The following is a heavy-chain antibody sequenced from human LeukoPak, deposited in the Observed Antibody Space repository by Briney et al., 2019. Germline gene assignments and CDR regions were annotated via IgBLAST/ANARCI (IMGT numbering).Heavy chain of an antibody. CDR1: GFTFSSYG. Sequence: GGSLRLSCAASGFTFSSYGMHWVRQAPGKGLEWVAFIRYDGSNEYYADSVKGRFTISIDNSKNTLYLQMNSLRPEDTAVYYCAKNLGQWLDYWGQGTLVTVSS. J-gene: IGHJ4*02. CDR2: IRYDGSNE. D-gene: IGHD3-22*01. CDR3: AKNLGQWLDY. V-gene: IGHV3-30*02.